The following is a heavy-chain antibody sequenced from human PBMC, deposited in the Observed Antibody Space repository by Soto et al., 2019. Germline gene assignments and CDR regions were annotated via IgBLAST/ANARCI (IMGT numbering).Heavy chain of an antibody. Sequence: QVQLVESGGGVVQPGRSLRLSCAASGFTFSSYGMHWVRQAPGKGLEWVAVISYDGSNKYYADSVKGRFTISRDNSKNTLYLQMNSLRAEDTAVYYCAKAAARGSSWGEDAFDIWGQGTMVTVSS. CDR2: ISYDGSNK. V-gene: IGHV3-30*18. CDR3: AKAAARGSSWGEDAFDI. J-gene: IGHJ3*02. CDR1: GFTFSSYG. D-gene: IGHD6-6*01.